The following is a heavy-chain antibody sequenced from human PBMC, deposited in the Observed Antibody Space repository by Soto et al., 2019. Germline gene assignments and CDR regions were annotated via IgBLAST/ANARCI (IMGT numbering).Heavy chain of an antibody. D-gene: IGHD6-19*01. CDR3: AKDSGSVGAFDI. CDR2: ISYDGSNK. Sequence: QVQLVESGGGVVQPGRSLRLSCAASGFTFSSYGMHWVRQAPGKGLEWVAVISYDGSNKYYADSVKGRFTISRDNSKNTLYLQMNSLRAEDTAVYYCAKDSGSVGAFDIWGQGTIVTVSS. CDR1: GFTFSSYG. V-gene: IGHV3-30*18. J-gene: IGHJ3*02.